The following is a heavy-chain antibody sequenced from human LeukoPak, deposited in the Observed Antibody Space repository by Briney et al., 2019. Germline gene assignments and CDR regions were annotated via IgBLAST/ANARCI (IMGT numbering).Heavy chain of an antibody. CDR1: GGSTSNYY. J-gene: IGHJ1*01. D-gene: IGHD6-13*01. V-gene: IGHV4-59*08. Sequence: SETPSLTCTVSGGSTSNYYWSWIRQPPGKGLECIGYIYYSGSTNYNPSLKSRVTISVDTSKNQFSLKLSSVTATDTAVYYCARHGGYSSPYLHWGQGTLVTVSS. CDR3: ARHGGYSSPYLH. CDR2: IYYSGST.